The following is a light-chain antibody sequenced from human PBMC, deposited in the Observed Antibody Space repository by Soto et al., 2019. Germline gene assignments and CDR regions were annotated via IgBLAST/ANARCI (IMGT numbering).Light chain of an antibody. CDR3: QQSFNLPRT. CDR2: SAS. CDR1: QGIRDD. Sequence: AIQMTQSPSSVSASVGDRVTITCRASQGIRDDLAWYQQKPGKAPKLLIYSASSLPSGVPSRFSGSGSGTDFTLTISSLRPEDFATYYCQQSFNLPRTFGPGTKVDIK. J-gene: IGKJ1*01. V-gene: IGKV1-6*01.